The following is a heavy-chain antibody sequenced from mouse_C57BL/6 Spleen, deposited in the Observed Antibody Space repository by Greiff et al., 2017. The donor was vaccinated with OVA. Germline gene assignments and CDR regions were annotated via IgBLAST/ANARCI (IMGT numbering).Heavy chain of an antibody. D-gene: IGHD1-1*01. Sequence: QVQLQQSGAELVRPGASVTLSCKASGYTFTDYEMHWVKQTPVHGLEWIGAIDPETGGTAYNQKFQGKAILTADKSSSTAYMELRSLTSEDSAVYYCTRRGLDYGTDWYFDVWGTGTTVTVSS. CDR2: IDPETGGT. V-gene: IGHV1-15*01. CDR1: GYTFTDYE. CDR3: TRRGLDYGTDWYFDV. J-gene: IGHJ1*03.